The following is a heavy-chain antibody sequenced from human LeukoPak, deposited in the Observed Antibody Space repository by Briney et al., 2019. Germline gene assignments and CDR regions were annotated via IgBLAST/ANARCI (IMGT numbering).Heavy chain of an antibody. CDR2: IYYSGST. J-gene: IGHJ6*03. Sequence: SETLSLTCTVSGGSISSSSYYWGWIRQPPGKGLEWIGSIYYSGSTYYNPSLKSRVTISVDTSKNQFSLKLSSVTAADTAVYYCARHMEAANWGIRNYYYYMDVWGKGTTVTISS. CDR1: GGSISSSSYY. CDR3: ARHMEAANWGIRNYYYYMDV. D-gene: IGHD7-27*01. V-gene: IGHV4-39*01.